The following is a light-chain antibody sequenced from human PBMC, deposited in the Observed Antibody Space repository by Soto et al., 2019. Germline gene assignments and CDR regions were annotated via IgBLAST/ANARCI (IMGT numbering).Light chain of an antibody. J-gene: IGKJ5*01. V-gene: IGKV3-11*01. CDR2: DAS. Sequence: EIVLTHSPCTLSLSPVERATLSCMASQSVSSYLAWYQQRPGQAPRLLIYDASNRATGIPARFSGSGSGTGFTLTISSLQSEDFAVYYCQKYNGWPITFGQGTRLEIK. CDR1: QSVSSY. CDR3: QKYNGWPIT.